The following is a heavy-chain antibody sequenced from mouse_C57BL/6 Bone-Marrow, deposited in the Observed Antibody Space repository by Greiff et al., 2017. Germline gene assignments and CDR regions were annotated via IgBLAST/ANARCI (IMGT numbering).Heavy chain of an antibody. CDR1: GYTFTSYW. Sequence: QVQLQQPGAELVMPGASVKLSCKASGYTFTSYWMHWVKQRPGQGLEWIGEIDPSDSYTNYNQKFKGKSTLTVDKSSSSAFKLTSSLTSEDSAVYYCARGGSGYPWYFDVWGTGTTVTVSS. J-gene: IGHJ1*03. CDR3: ARGGSGYPWYFDV. D-gene: IGHD1-3*01. CDR2: IDPSDSYT. V-gene: IGHV1-69*01.